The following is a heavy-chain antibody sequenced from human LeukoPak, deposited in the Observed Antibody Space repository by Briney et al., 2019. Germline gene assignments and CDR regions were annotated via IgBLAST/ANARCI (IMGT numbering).Heavy chain of an antibody. V-gene: IGHV3-11*04. D-gene: IGHD2-2*01. CDR3: ARDIGDCSSLSCYHQYYYMDV. CDR2: ISSSGSTI. CDR1: GFTFSDYY. Sequence: GGSLRLSCAASGFTFSDYYMSWIRQAPGKGLEWVSYISSSGSTIYYADSVKGRFTISRDNAKNSLYLQMNSLRAEDTAVYYCARDIGDCSSLSCYHQYYYMDVWGIGTTVAVSS. J-gene: IGHJ6*03.